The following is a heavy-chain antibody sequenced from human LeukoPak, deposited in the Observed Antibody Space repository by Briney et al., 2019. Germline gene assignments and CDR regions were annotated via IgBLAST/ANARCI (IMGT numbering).Heavy chain of an antibody. CDR3: AKDRDYSNYVDY. V-gene: IGHV3-30*02. CDR1: GFTFSSYG. Sequence: PGGSLRLSCAASGFTFSSYGMHWVRQAPGKGLEWVAFIRYDGSNKYYADSVKGRFTISRDNSKNTLYLQMNSLRAEDTAVYYCAKDRDYSNYVDYWGQGTLVTVSS. CDR2: IRYDGSNK. D-gene: IGHD4-11*01. J-gene: IGHJ4*02.